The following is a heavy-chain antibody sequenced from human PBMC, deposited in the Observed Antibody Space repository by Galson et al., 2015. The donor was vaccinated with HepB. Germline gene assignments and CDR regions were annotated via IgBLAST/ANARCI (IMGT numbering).Heavy chain of an antibody. CDR3: ARLYHGHNY. V-gene: IGHV1-69*13. Sequence: SVKVSCKASGGSFSSYAISWVRQAPGQGLEWMGGIIPVFGSANYAQNFQGRVTITADEATNTGYMELRSLRSKDTAVYYCARLYHGHNYWGLGTLVIVSS. CDR1: GGSFSSYA. J-gene: IGHJ4*02. CDR2: IIPVFGSA. D-gene: IGHD2-8*01.